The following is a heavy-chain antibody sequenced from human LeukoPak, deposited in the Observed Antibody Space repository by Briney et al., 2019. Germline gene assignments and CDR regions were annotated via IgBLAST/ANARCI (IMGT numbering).Heavy chain of an antibody. V-gene: IGHV1-2*02. CDR2: LNPNSGGT. CDR1: GYTFTGFC. CDR3: ARDLDNYSGSGSYYNVDPLFQH. D-gene: IGHD3-10*01. Sequence: GASVKVSCKASGYTFTGFCIHGVRQAPGQGLEWMGWLNPNSGGTNYAQNFQGRVTMTRDTSISTGYMELSRLRSDDPAVYYCARDLDNYSGSGSYYNVDPLFQHWGQGTLVTVSS. J-gene: IGHJ1*01.